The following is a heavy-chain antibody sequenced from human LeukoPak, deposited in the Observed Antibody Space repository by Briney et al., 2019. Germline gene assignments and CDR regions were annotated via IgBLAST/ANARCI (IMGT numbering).Heavy chain of an antibody. CDR3: ARRSSRVRGVISPFDY. D-gene: IGHD3-10*01. CDR2: IYYSGST. V-gene: IGHV4-39*01. Sequence: KPSETLSLTXTVSGGSISSSSYYWGWIRQPPGKGLEWIGSIYYSGSTYYNPSLKSRVTISVDTSKNQFSLKLSSVTAADTAVYYCARRSSRVRGVISPFDYWGPGTLVTVSS. J-gene: IGHJ4*02. CDR1: GGSISSSSYY.